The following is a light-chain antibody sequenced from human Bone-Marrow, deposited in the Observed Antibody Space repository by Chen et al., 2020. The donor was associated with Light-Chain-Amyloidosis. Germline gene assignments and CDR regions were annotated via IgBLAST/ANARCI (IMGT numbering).Light chain of an antibody. Sequence: QSALTQPASVSGSPGQSLNIPCTGTSSDVGGYNYVSWYQQHPGQAPKLMIYNVNYRPSGVSSRFSGSKSDNTASLTISGLQAEDEADYFCNSYTSSSAYFVFGTGTKVTVL. CDR3: NSYTSSSAYFV. J-gene: IGLJ1*01. V-gene: IGLV2-14*03. CDR2: NVN. CDR1: SSDVGGYNY.